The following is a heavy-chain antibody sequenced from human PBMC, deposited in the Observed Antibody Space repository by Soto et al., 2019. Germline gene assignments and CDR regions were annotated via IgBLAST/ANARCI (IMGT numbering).Heavy chain of an antibody. V-gene: IGHV1-69*13. J-gene: IGHJ5*02. Sequence: VKVSCKASGGTFSSYAISWVRQAPGQGLEWMGGIIPIFGTANYAQKFQGRVTITADESTSTAYMELSSLRSEDTAVYYCAKDRPVKARSGSLSSWGQGTLVTVSS. D-gene: IGHD1-26*01. CDR1: GGTFSSYA. CDR2: IIPIFGTA. CDR3: AKDRPVKARSGSLSS.